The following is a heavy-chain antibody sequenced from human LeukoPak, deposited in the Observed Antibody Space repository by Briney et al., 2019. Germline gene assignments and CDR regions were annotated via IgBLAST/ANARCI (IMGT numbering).Heavy chain of an antibody. CDR1: GGSISSYY. CDR3: ARDPPTWTHDYYYGMDV. J-gene: IGHJ6*02. D-gene: IGHD3/OR15-3a*01. Sequence: SETLSLTCTVSGGSISSYYWSWIRQPAGKGLEWIGRIYTSGSTNYNPSLKSRVTMSVDTSKNQFSLKLSSVTAADTAVYYCARDPPTWTHDYYYGMDVWGQGTTVTVSS. CDR2: IYTSGST. V-gene: IGHV4-4*07.